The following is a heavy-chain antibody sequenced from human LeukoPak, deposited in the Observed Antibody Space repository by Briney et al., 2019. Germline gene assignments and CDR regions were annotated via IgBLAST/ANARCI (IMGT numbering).Heavy chain of an antibody. CDR1: GFTFSSYG. Sequence: GGSLRLSCAASGFTFSSYGINWVRQAPGKGPGWAAFIRYDGSNKYYADSVKGRFTISRDNTKNTLYLQMNSLRAEDTAVYYCAKDSRSVYCSGGSCYSKTDAFDIWGQGTMVTVSS. D-gene: IGHD2-15*01. CDR3: AKDSRSVYCSGGSCYSKTDAFDI. J-gene: IGHJ3*02. CDR2: IRYDGSNK. V-gene: IGHV3-30*02.